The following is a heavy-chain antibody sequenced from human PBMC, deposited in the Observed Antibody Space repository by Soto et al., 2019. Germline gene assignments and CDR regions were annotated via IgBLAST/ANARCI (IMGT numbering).Heavy chain of an antibody. V-gene: IGHV4-31*03. CDR3: AGYRDSEGGDI. CDR2: IYYSGST. CDR1: GGSFSSGGYY. J-gene: IGHJ3*02. D-gene: IGHD4-17*01. Sequence: QVQLQESGPGLVKPSQTLSLTCTVSGGSFSSGGYYWSWIRQHPGKGLEWLGHIYYSGSTYYNPSLESRVTISVDMSKNQFSLRLSSVTTADTAVYYCAGYRDSEGGDIWGQGTTVTVSS.